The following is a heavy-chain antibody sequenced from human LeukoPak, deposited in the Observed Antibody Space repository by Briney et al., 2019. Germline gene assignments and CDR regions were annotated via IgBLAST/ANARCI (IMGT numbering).Heavy chain of an antibody. CDR2: IYYTGST. CDR1: GGSISNNGYY. V-gene: IGHV4-30-2*01. Sequence: SETLSLTCTVSGGSISNNGYYWSWIRHPPGKALEWIGHIYYTGSTYYNPSLKSRVTISVDRSKNQFSLKLRSVTAADTAVYYCVRVSTFDYYGSGSYYLDVWGQGTTVTVSS. D-gene: IGHD3-10*01. J-gene: IGHJ6*02. CDR3: VRVSTFDYYGSGSYYLDV.